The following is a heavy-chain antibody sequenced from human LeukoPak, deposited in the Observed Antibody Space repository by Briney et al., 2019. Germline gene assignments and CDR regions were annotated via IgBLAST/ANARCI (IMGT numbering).Heavy chain of an antibody. D-gene: IGHD2-2*01. CDR3: ARVSHIVVVPAASGIGDAFDI. V-gene: IGHV1-18*01. Sequence: GASVKVSCKASGYAFTSYGISWVRQAPGQGLEWMGWISAYNGNTNYAQKLQGRVTMTTDTSTSTAYMELSSLRSEDTAVYYCARVSHIVVVPAASGIGDAFDIWGQGTMVTVSS. CDR1: GYAFTSYG. J-gene: IGHJ3*02. CDR2: ISAYNGNT.